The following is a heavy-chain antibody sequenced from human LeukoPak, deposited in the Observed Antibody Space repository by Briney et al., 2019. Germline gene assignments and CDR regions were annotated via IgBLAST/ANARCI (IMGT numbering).Heavy chain of an antibody. Sequence: ASVKVSCKASGGTFSSYAISWVRQAPGQGLEWMGGIIPIFGTANYAQKFQGRVTITTDESTSTAYMELSSLRSEDTAVYYCARTPRDSSGYYPYYFDYWGQGTLVTVSS. CDR1: GGTFSSYA. D-gene: IGHD3-22*01. CDR3: ARTPRDSSGYYPYYFDY. J-gene: IGHJ4*02. CDR2: IIPIFGTA. V-gene: IGHV1-69*05.